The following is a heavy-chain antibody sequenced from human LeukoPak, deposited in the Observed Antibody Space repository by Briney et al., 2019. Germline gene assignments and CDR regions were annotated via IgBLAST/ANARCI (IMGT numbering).Heavy chain of an antibody. J-gene: IGHJ4*02. CDR1: GFTVSSNY. D-gene: IGHD1-26*01. Sequence: GGSLRLSCAASGFTVSSNYMSWVRQAPGKGLEWVSIIYSDRSTYYADSVKGRFTISRDNAKNSLYLQMNSLRAEDTAVYYCARGSEWELLSCDYWGQGTLVTVSS. CDR3: ARGSEWELLSCDY. CDR2: IYSDRST. V-gene: IGHV3-53*01.